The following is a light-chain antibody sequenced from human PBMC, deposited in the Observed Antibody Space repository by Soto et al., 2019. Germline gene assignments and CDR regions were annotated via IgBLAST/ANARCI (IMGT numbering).Light chain of an antibody. CDR3: SSYAGSNKRV. CDR1: SSNIGAGYD. Sequence: QSVLTQPPSVSGAPGQRVTISCSGGSSNIGAGYDVHWYHHVPGTAPKLVVYFSTHRPSGVPDRFSGSKSGTSASLAIDGLQPEDEGDYYCSSYAGSNKRVFGGGTKVTVL. CDR2: FST. V-gene: IGLV1-40*01. J-gene: IGLJ2*01.